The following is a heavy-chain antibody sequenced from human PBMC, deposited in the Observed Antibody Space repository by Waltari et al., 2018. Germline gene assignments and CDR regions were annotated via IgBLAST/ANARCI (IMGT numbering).Heavy chain of an antibody. J-gene: IGHJ3*02. V-gene: IGHV3-23*01. D-gene: IGHD6-19*01. Sequence: EVQLLESGGGLVQPGGSLRLSCAASGFTFSSYAMSWVRQAPGKGLEWVSAMSGSGGSTYYAESVKRRFTISRDNSKNTLYLQMNSLRAEDTAVYYCAKAAVAGTRAFDIWGQGTMVTVSS. CDR1: GFTFSSYA. CDR3: AKAAVAGTRAFDI. CDR2: MSGSGGST.